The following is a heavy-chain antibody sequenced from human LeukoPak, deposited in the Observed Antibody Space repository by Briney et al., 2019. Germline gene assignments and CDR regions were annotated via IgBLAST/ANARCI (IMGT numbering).Heavy chain of an antibody. CDR3: AREGAIVGASPFDY. J-gene: IGHJ4*02. CDR2: FDPEDGET. Sequence: ASVEVSCKVSGYTLTELSMHWVRQAPGKGLEWMGGFDPEDGETIYAQKFQGRVTMTEDTSTDTAYMELSSLRSDDTAVYYCAREGAIVGASPFDYWGQGTLVTVSS. D-gene: IGHD1-26*01. CDR1: GYTLTELS. V-gene: IGHV1-24*01.